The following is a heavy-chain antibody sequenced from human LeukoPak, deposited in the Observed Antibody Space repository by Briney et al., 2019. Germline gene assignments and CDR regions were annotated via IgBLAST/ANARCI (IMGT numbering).Heavy chain of an antibody. V-gene: IGHV3-53*01. D-gene: IGHD3-10*01. CDR3: AKGHYYGSGSLDY. Sequence: GGSLRLSCVVSGFAVSGDYISWFRQAPGKGLEWVSVLYYGVSTFYKDSVKGRFTISRDNSKNTLYVQMNSLRAEDTAVYYCAKGHYYGSGSLDYWGQGTLVTVSS. J-gene: IGHJ4*02. CDR1: GFAVSGDY. CDR2: LYYGVST.